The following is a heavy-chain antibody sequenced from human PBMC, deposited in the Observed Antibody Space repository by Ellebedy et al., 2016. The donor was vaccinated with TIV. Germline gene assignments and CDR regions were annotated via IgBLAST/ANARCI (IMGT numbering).Heavy chain of an antibody. Sequence: SVKVSXKASGDTFSSYAISWVRQAPGQGLEWMGGIMPIFGTANYAQKFQGRVTISADESTSTAYMELSGLRSDDTAVYYCMRGPSITMIVVVISGVDFWGQGTLVTVSS. CDR3: MRGPSITMIVVVISGVDF. V-gene: IGHV1-69*13. CDR1: GDTFSSYA. D-gene: IGHD3-22*01. CDR2: IMPIFGTA. J-gene: IGHJ4*02.